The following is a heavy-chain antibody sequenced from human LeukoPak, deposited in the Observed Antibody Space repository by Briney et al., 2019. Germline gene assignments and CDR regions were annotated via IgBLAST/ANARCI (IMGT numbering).Heavy chain of an antibody. J-gene: IGHJ4*02. CDR1: GYSFTDYY. CDR2: VNPSGGAT. V-gene: IGHV1-2*02. CDR3: ATYTSAIQYFLY. Sequence: ASVTVSCKASGYSFTDYYIHWVRQAPGQGPEWMGWVNPSGGATKYAQKFQDRVTMTRDTSISTAYLELSGLTSDDTAVYYCATYTSAIQYFLYWGQGTLVTVSS. D-gene: IGHD3-22*01.